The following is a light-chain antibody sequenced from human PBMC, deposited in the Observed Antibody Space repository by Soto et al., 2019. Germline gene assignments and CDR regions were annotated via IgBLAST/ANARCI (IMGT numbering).Light chain of an antibody. CDR3: SSYTSSSTLVV. CDR1: SSDVGGYNY. Sequence: QSVLTQPASVSGSPGQSNTISCPGTSSDVGGYNYVSWYQQHPGKAPKLMIYDVSNRPSGVSNRFSGSKSGNTASLTISGLQAEDEADYYCSSYTSSSTLVVFGGGTKLTVL. J-gene: IGLJ2*01. V-gene: IGLV2-14*01. CDR2: DVS.